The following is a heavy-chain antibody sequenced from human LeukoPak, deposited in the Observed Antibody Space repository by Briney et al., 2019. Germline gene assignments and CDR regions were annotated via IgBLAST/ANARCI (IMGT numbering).Heavy chain of an antibody. Sequence: SETLSLTCAVYGGSFSGYYWSWIRQPPGKGLEWIGEINHSGSTNYNPSLKSRVTISVDTSKNQFSLKLSSVTAADTAVYYCARRGRGYSYGLISGWFDPWGQGTLVTVSS. CDR3: ARRGRGYSYGLISGWFDP. CDR2: INHSGST. D-gene: IGHD5-18*01. J-gene: IGHJ5*02. CDR1: GGSFSGYY. V-gene: IGHV4-34*01.